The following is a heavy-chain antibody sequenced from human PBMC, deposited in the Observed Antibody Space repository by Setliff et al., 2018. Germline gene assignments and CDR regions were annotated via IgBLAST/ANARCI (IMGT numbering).Heavy chain of an antibody. D-gene: IGHD2-8*01. CDR1: GYLLTSYG. J-gene: IGHJ4*02. CDR3: LRLVRYCTKIACQATSGDEV. Sequence: GASVKVSCKTSGYLLTSYGLTWVRQAPGQGLEWVGWISAYNGKTYSAQKFQDRVTLTTHTSTNMGYLELRDLRSDDTAVYYCLRLVRYCTKIACQATSGDEVWGLGTLVTVSS. V-gene: IGHV1-18*01. CDR2: ISAYNGKT.